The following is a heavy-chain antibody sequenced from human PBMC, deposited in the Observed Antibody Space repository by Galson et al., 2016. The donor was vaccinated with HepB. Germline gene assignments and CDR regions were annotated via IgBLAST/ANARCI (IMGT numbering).Heavy chain of an antibody. CDR1: RFTFSTYP. D-gene: IGHD2-15*01. Sequence: SLRLSCAASRFTFSTYPMSWVRQAPGKGLEWVSVISGRGSSTYYADSVKGRFTISRDNSKHTLFLHMNSLRAEDTAIYYCAKVYCSGANCPAGPYYFDYWGQGTLVTVSS. J-gene: IGHJ4*02. V-gene: IGHV3-23*01. CDR3: AKVYCSGANCPAGPYYFDY. CDR2: ISGRGSST.